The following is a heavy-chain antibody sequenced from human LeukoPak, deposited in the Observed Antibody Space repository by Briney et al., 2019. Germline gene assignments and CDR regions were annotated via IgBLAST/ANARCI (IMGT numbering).Heavy chain of an antibody. V-gene: IGHV4-59*08. CDR1: GGSISSYY. Sequence: SETLSLTCTVSGGSISSYYWSWIRQPPGKGLEWIGYIYYSGSTNYNPSLKSRVTISVDTSKNQFSLKLSSVTAADTAVYYCARIRRFPGAFDIWGQGTMVTVSS. J-gene: IGHJ3*02. D-gene: IGHD3-10*01. CDR2: IYYSGST. CDR3: ARIRRFPGAFDI.